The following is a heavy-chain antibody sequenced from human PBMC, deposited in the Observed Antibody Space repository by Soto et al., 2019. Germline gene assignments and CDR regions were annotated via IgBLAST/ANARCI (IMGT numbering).Heavy chain of an antibody. D-gene: IGHD1-26*01. J-gene: IGHJ6*02. CDR2: ISAYNGNT. V-gene: IGHV1-18*01. CDR3: AREGDGFLTPYVMDV. CDR1: GYTFTSYG. Sequence: ASVKVSCKASGYTFTSYGISWVRQAPGQGLEWMGWISAYNGNTNYAQKLQGRVTMTTDTSTSTAYMELRSLRSDDTAVYYCAREGDGFLTPYVMDVWGQGSTVTVSS.